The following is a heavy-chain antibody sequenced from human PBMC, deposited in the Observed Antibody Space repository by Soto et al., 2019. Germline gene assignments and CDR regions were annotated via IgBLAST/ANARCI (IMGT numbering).Heavy chain of an antibody. J-gene: IGHJ4*02. CDR2: IYYSGST. CDR3: ARHTELPFDY. CDR1: GGSISSSSYY. D-gene: IGHD1-7*01. Sequence: SETLSLTCTVAGGSISSSSYYLGWIRQPPGKGLEWIGSIYYSGSTYYNPSLKSRVTISVDTSKNQFSLKLSSVTAADTAVYYCARHTELPFDYWGQGTLVTVSS. V-gene: IGHV4-39*01.